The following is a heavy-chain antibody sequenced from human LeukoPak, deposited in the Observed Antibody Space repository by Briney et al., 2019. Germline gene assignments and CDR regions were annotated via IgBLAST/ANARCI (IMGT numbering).Heavy chain of an antibody. Sequence: PGGSLRLSCAASGFTFSSYAMSWVRQAPGKGLEWVSAISGSGGSTYYADSVKGRFTISRDNAKNSVYLQMNSLRAEDTAVYYCARISGIAVRHWGQGTLVTVSS. CDR3: ARISGIAVRH. J-gene: IGHJ4*02. D-gene: IGHD6-6*01. V-gene: IGHV3-23*01. CDR1: GFTFSSYA. CDR2: ISGSGGST.